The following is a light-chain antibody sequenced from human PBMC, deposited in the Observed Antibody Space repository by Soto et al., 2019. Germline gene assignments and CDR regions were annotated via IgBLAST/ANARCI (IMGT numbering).Light chain of an antibody. J-gene: IGKJ4*01. Sequence: EIVLTQSPGTLSLSPGERATLSCRASQSVSNNYLAWYQQKPGQAPRLFICGASSRATGIPDRFNGSGSGADFTLTISRLEPEDFAVYYCQQYGSSPLTFGGGTKVEIK. V-gene: IGKV3-20*01. CDR2: GAS. CDR3: QQYGSSPLT. CDR1: QSVSNNY.